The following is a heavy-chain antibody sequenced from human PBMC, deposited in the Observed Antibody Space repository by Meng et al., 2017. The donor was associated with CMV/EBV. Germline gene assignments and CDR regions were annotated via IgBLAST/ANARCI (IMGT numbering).Heavy chain of an antibody. Sequence: LTGAASGFTFSSYEMNWVRQAPGKGLEWVSYISSSGSTIYYADSVKGRFTIPRDNAKNSLYLQMNSLRAEDTAVYYCASWGGVVPADYWGQGTLVTVSS. CDR2: ISSSGSTI. CDR1: GFTFSSYE. D-gene: IGHD2-2*01. CDR3: ASWGGVVPADY. J-gene: IGHJ4*02. V-gene: IGHV3-48*03.